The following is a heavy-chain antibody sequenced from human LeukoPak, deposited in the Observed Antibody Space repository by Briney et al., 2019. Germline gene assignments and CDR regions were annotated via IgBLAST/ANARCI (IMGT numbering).Heavy chain of an antibody. J-gene: IGHJ4*02. V-gene: IGHV3-7*01. CDR1: GFTFSTYW. Sequence: GGSLRLSCAASGFTFSTYWMTWVRQAPGKGLEWGANIKQDGSDKYYVDSVKGRFTISRDNAKNSLYLQMNSLRAEDTAVYYCARFRYSSSAFDYWGQGTLVTVSS. D-gene: IGHD6-6*01. CDR3: ARFRYSSSAFDY. CDR2: IKQDGSDK.